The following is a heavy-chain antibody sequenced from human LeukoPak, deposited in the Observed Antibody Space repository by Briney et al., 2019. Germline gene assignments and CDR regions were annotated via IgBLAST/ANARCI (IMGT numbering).Heavy chain of an antibody. CDR1: GGTFSSYA. CDR2: IIPIFGTA. CDR3: ARGPYYYDSSAYPGRFDP. V-gene: IGHV1-69*13. Sequence: GASVKVSCKASGGTFSSYAISWVRQAPGQGLEWMGGIIPIFGTANYAQKFQGRVTITADESTSTAYMELSSLRSEDTAVYYCARGPYYYDSSAYPGRFDPWGQGTLVTVSS. J-gene: IGHJ5*02. D-gene: IGHD3-22*01.